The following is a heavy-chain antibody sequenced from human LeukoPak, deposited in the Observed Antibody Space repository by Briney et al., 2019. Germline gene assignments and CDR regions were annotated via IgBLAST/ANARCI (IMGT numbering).Heavy chain of an antibody. CDR2: ISSSGSTT. D-gene: IGHD3-22*01. J-gene: IGHJ1*01. V-gene: IGHV3-48*03. CDR1: GFTFSSYE. CDR3: ARGPSAGPEYYDSSGYYYAEYFQH. Sequence: GGSLRLSCAASGFTFSSYEMNWVRQAPGKGLEWGSYISSSGSTTHYADSVKGRFTISRDNAKNSLYLQMNSLRAEDTAVYYCARGPSAGPEYYDSSGYYYAEYFQHWGQGTLVTASS.